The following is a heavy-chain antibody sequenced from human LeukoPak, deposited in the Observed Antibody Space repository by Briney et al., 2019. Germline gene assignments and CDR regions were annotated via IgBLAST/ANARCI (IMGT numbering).Heavy chain of an antibody. Sequence: KPSETLSLTCAVYGGSFSGYYWSWIRQPPGKGLEWIGEINHSGTTNYNPSLKSRVTMSVDTSKNQFSLKLTSVTAADTAVYYCASTAGLDYYYYMDVWGKGTTVTVSS. J-gene: IGHJ6*03. D-gene: IGHD5-18*01. CDR2: INHSGTT. CDR1: GGSFSGYY. CDR3: ASTAGLDYYYYMDV. V-gene: IGHV4-34*01.